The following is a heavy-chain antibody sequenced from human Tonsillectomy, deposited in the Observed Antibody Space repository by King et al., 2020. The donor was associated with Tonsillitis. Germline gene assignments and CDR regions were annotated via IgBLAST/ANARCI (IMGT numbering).Heavy chain of an antibody. D-gene: IGHD3-22*01. J-gene: IGHJ4*02. Sequence: QLQESGPGLVKPSETLSLTCAVSGYSISSGYYWGWIRQPPGKGLEWIGSIYHGGSTYYNPSLKRRVTISVDTSKNQFSLELSSVTAADTAVYYCARDGGDSSGYYFGRTLYYFDYWGQGTLVTVSS. CDR3: ARDGGDSSGYYFGRTLYYFDY. CDR2: IYHGGST. V-gene: IGHV4-38-2*02. CDR1: GYSISSGYY.